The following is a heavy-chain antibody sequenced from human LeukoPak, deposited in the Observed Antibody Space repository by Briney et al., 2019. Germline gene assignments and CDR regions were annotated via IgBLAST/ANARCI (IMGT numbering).Heavy chain of an antibody. CDR2: ISYDGSNK. V-gene: IGHV3-30-3*01. Sequence: GLEWVAVISYDGSNKYYADSVKGRFTISRDNSKNTLYLQMNSLRAEDTAVYYCVNGWDIDYWGQGTLVTVSS. D-gene: IGHD6-19*01. CDR3: VNGWDIDY. J-gene: IGHJ4*02.